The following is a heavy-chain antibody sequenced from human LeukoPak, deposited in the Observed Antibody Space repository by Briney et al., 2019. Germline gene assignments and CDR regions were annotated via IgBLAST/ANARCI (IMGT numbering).Heavy chain of an antibody. CDR3: AETYYYDSSGSYYFDY. V-gene: IGHV1-69*13. CDR2: IIPIFGTA. Sequence: GASVKVSCKASGYTFTSYGISWVRQAPGQGLEWMGGIIPIFGTANYAQKFQGRVTITADESTSTAYMELSSLRSEDTAVYYCAETYYYDSSGSYYFDYWGQGTLVTVSS. CDR1: GYTFTSYG. J-gene: IGHJ4*02. D-gene: IGHD3-22*01.